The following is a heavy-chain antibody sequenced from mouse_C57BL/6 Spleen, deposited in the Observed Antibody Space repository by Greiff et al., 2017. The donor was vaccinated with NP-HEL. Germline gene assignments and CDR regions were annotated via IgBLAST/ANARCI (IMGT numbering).Heavy chain of an antibody. V-gene: IGHV5-17*01. CDR2: ISSGSSTI. J-gene: IGHJ4*01. CDR3: ARLGTTVVATEAMDY. D-gene: IGHD1-1*01. CDR1: GFTFSDYG. Sequence: EVKVVESGGGLVKPGGSLKLSCAASGFTFSDYGMHWVRQAPEKGLEWVAYISSGSSTIYYADTVKGRFTISRDNAKNTLFLQMTSLRSEDTAMYYCARLGTTVVATEAMDYWGQGTSVTVSS.